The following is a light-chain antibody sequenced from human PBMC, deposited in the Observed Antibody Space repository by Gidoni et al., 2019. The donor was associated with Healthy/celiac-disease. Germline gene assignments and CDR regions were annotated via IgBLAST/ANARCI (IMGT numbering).Light chain of an antibody. CDR1: QSVSTY. CDR3: QQSYSTPMYT. Sequence: IQMTQSPSSLSASIGDRVTITCRASQSVSTYLNWYQQKPGKAPNLLTYAASNLQSGVPSRFSGSGSGTDFTLTISSLQPEDFATYYCQQSYSTPMYTFGQGTKLEIK. V-gene: IGKV1-39*01. CDR2: AAS. J-gene: IGKJ2*01.